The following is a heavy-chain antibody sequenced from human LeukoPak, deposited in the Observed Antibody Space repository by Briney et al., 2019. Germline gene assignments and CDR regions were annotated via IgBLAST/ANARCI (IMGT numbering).Heavy chain of an antibody. D-gene: IGHD5/OR15-5a*01. CDR3: ARCHATGPTWFDY. Sequence: SETLSLTCTVSGGSISSYYWSWIRQPPGKGLEWIGYIYYSGSTNYNPSLKSRVTISVDTSKNQFSLKLSSVTAADTAVYYCARCHATGPTWFDYWGQGTLVTVSS. J-gene: IGHJ4*02. V-gene: IGHV4-59*08. CDR1: GGSISSYY. CDR2: IYYSGST.